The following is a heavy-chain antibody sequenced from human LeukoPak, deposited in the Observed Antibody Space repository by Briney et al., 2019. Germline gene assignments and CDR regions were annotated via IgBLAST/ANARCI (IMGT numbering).Heavy chain of an antibody. J-gene: IGHJ6*02. CDR2: IIPIFGTA. Sequence: GASVKVSCKASGGTFISYAISWVRQAPGQGLEWMGGIIPIFGTANYAQKFQGRVTITADESTSTAYMELSSLRSEDTAVYYCARDGDYGGINYYYYGMDVWGQGTTVTVSS. CDR3: ARDGDYGGINYYYYGMDV. V-gene: IGHV1-69*13. D-gene: IGHD4-23*01. CDR1: GGTFISYA.